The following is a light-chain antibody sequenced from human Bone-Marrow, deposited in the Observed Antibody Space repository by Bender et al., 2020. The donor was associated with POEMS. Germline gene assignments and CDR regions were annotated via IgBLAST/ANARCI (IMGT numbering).Light chain of an antibody. Sequence: QSALTQPPSASGSPGQSVTISCSGTSSDVGGYKHVSWYQQHPGVAPKLMIYEVNKRPSGGSDRFSASKSGNTASLTISGLQAEDEGDYYCSSYAGSNYVVFGGGTKLTVL. J-gene: IGLJ2*01. V-gene: IGLV2-8*01. CDR1: SSDVGGYKH. CDR3: SSYAGSNYVV. CDR2: EVN.